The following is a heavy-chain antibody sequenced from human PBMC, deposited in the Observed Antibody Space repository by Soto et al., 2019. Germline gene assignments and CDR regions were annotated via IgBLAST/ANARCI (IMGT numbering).Heavy chain of an antibody. CDR3: GRGGDSSFAV. Sequence: QVQLVQSGAEVKKPGSSVKVSCKASGGTFSSYAISWVRQAPGQGLEWMGGIIPIFGTANYAQKFQGRVTITADEPLSTANLELTILRSENTAVYSCGRGGDSSFAVWGQGTTVTVSS. CDR1: GGTFSSYA. V-gene: IGHV1-69*01. J-gene: IGHJ6*02. CDR2: IIPIFGTA. D-gene: IGHD3-22*01.